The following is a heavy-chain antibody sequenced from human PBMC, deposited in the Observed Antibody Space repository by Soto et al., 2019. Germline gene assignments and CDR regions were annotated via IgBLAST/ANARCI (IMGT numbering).Heavy chain of an antibody. CDR3: ALREMGCSGGSCYSLHYYYYYMDV. V-gene: IGHV3-23*01. CDR1: GFTFSSYA. D-gene: IGHD2-15*01. Sequence: EVQLLESGGGLVQPGGSLRLSCAASGFTFSSYAMSWVRQAPGKGLEWVSAISGSGGSTYYADSVKGRFTISRDNSKNTMYLQMNSQRAEDTAVYYCALREMGCSGGSCYSLHYYYYYMDVWGKGTTATVAS. J-gene: IGHJ6*03. CDR2: ISGSGGST.